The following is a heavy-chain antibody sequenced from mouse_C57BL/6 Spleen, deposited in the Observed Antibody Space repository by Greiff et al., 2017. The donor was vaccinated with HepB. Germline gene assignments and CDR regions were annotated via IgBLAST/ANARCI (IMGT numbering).Heavy chain of an antibody. CDR1: GFTFTDYY. CDR3: ARYVYYYGHFDY. CDR2: IRNKANGYTT. Sequence: EVKLMESGGGLVQPGGSLSLSCAASGFTFTDYYMSWVRQPPGKALEWLGFIRNKANGYTTEYSASVKGRFTISRDNSQSILYLQMNALRAEDSATYYCARYVYYYGHFDYWGQGTTLTVSS. J-gene: IGHJ2*01. D-gene: IGHD1-1*01. V-gene: IGHV7-3*01.